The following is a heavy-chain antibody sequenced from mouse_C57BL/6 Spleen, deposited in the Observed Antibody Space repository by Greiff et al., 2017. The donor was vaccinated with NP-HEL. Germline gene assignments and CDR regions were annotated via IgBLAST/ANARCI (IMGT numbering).Heavy chain of an antibody. CDR1: GYTFTSYW. V-gene: IGHV1-55*01. CDR2: IYPCSGST. CDR3: AIYYSNQQAWFAD. J-gene: IGHJ3*01. D-gene: IGHD2-5*01. Sequence: QVQLQQPGAELVKPGASVKMSCKASGYTFTSYWITWVKQRPGQGLEWIGGIYPCSGSTNYNQKFKSKATLTVDTSSSTAYMQLSSLTSEDSAVYYCAIYYSNQQAWFADWGQGTLVTVSA.